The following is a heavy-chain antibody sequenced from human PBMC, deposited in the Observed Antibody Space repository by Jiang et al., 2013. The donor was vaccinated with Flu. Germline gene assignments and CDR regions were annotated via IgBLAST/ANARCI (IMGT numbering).Heavy chain of an antibody. D-gene: IGHD6-13*01. CDR1: TFIISA. V-gene: IGHV1-3*01. Sequence: TFIISAMHWVRQAPGQGLEWMGWINAGNGNTRYSQKFQGRVTITRATSATTAYMELSSLTSEDTAVYYCAKDRAAASKSFDFWGQGTLVTVSS. J-gene: IGHJ4*02. CDR3: AKDRAAASKSFDF. CDR2: INAGNGNT.